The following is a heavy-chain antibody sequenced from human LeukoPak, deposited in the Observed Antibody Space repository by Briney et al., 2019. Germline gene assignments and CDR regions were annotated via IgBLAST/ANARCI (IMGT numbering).Heavy chain of an antibody. J-gene: IGHJ3*02. CDR2: INHSGST. D-gene: IGHD3-16*02. Sequence: SETLSLTCAVYGGSFSGYYWSWIRQPPGKGLEWIGEINHSGSTNYNPSLKSRVTISVDTSKNQFSLKLSSVTAADTAVYYCARVSFGYVYVWGSYRKAPDAFDIWGQGTMVTVSS. CDR3: ARVSFGYVYVWGSYRKAPDAFDI. CDR1: GGSFSGYY. V-gene: IGHV4-34*01.